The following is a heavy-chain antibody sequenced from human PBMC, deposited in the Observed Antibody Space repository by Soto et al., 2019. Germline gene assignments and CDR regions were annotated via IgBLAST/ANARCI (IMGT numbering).Heavy chain of an antibody. Sequence: EVQLVESGGDLVQPGGSLRLSCAASGFAVSSNYMTWVRQAPGKGLEWVSVIHSGGDTHYADSVRGRFTISRDNSKNTLYLQMSSLRAEDTAVYDGARSGAGTTYGGMAVWGQGTTVTVSS. CDR3: ARSGAGTTYGGMAV. CDR1: GFAVSSNY. D-gene: IGHD1-7*01. CDR2: IHSGGDT. J-gene: IGHJ6*02. V-gene: IGHV3-66*01.